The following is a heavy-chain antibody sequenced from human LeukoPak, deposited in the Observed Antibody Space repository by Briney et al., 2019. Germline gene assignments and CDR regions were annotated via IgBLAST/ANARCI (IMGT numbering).Heavy chain of an antibody. V-gene: IGHV4-39*01. CDR1: GGSISSSSYY. Sequence: PSETLSLTCTVSGGSISSSSYYWGWIRQPPGKGLEWIGSIYYSGSTYYNPSLKSRVTISVDTSKNQFSLKLSSVTAADTAVYYCARGPGPSPPNYWGQGTLVTVSS. J-gene: IGHJ4*02. CDR2: IYYSGST. CDR3: ARGPGPSPPNY.